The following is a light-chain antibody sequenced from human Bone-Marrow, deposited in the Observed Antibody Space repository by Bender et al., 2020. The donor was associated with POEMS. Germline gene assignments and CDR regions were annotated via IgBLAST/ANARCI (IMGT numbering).Light chain of an antibody. CDR2: NNS. CDR1: SSKFGSYP. Sequence: QSVLTRPPSASGTPGQRVTISCSGSSSKFGSYPVNWYQQLPGAAPKLVIFNNSQQPSGGPDRFPVSNSGTSASLAISVLLSDDEADFYCATWDDSLNGWVFGGGTKLTVL. V-gene: IGLV1-44*01. CDR3: ATWDDSLNGWV. J-gene: IGLJ3*02.